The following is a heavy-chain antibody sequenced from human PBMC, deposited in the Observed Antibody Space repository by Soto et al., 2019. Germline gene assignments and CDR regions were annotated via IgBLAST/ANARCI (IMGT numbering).Heavy chain of an antibody. CDR1: GFTFSSYG. V-gene: IGHV3-30*03. Sequence: QVQLVESGGGVDQPGRSLRLSCAASGFTFSSYGMHWVRQAPGKGLEWVSLISYEGSNKYYADSVKGRFTISRDNSKNTLSLQMNSLRTEDTAVYYCARDRQTDSNRRGLDYWGQGTLVTVSS. CDR2: ISYEGSNK. J-gene: IGHJ4*02. D-gene: IGHD3-22*01. CDR3: ARDRQTDSNRRGLDY.